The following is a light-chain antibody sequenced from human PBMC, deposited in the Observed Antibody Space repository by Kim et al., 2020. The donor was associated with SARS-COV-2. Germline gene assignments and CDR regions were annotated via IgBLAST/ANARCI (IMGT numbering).Light chain of an antibody. CDR1: QDIANS. J-gene: IGKJ1*01. CDR2: AAS. CDR3: QKYDSAPWT. Sequence: ASVGDGVTITCRASQDIANSLAWYQQKPGKVPRVLVYAASALKSGVPSRFSGSRSGTDFTLTISNLQPEDVATYYCQKYDSAPWTFGQGTKVDIK. V-gene: IGKV1-27*01.